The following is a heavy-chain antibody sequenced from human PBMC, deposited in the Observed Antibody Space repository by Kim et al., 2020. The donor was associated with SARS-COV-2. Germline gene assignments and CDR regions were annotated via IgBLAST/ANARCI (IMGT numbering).Heavy chain of an antibody. CDR1: GFTFSSYA. CDR3: ARDRQWLATGDY. V-gene: IGHV3-30*04. J-gene: IGHJ4*02. CDR2: ISYDGSNK. Sequence: GGSLRLSCAASGFTFSSYAMHWVRQAPGKGLEWVAVISYDGSNKYYADSVKGRFTISRDNSKNTLYLQMNSLRAEDTAVYYCARDRQWLATGDYWGQGTL. D-gene: IGHD6-19*01.